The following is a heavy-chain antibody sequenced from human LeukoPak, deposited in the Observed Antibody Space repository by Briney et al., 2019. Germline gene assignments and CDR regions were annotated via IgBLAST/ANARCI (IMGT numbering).Heavy chain of an antibody. D-gene: IGHD6-19*01. CDR1: GFTFRSFS. V-gene: IGHV3-21*01. CDR2: IDSSTTRI. Sequence: AGGSLRLSCAASGFTFRSFSMNWVRQAPGKGLEWVSAIDSSTTRIYYASSVRGRFTISRDNAKNSLDLQMNSLTAGDTAVYYCAGAGSETQWRAFDFWGQGALVTVFS. CDR3: AGAGSETQWRAFDF. J-gene: IGHJ4*02.